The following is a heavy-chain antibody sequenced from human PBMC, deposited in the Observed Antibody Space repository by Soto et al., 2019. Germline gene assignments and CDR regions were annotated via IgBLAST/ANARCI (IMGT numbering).Heavy chain of an antibody. J-gene: IGHJ6*02. CDR3: ARCITLVRGVRSYGMDV. CDR2: INAGNGNT. CDR1: GYTFTAYA. D-gene: IGHD3-10*01. V-gene: IGHV1-3*01. Sequence: ASVKVSCKASGYTFTAYAMHWVRQAPGQRLEWMGWINAGNGNTKSSQKFQGRVTITRDTSASTAYMELSSLRSEDTAVYYCARCITLVRGVRSYGMDVWGQGTTVTVSS.